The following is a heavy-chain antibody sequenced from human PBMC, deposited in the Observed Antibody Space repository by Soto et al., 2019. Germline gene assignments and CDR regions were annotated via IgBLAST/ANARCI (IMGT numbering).Heavy chain of an antibody. V-gene: IGHV3-23*01. CDR2: ITDSGYTA. Sequence: EMQLLESGGASVQPGGSLRLSCAASGFSFGTFVMTWFCQAPGGGLEWVASITDSGYTASYAETVEGRFTVSRDNSKNKLHLQMNDLRAEDTATYYCAKNGQWLATPPEAWGQGTLVTVSS. J-gene: IGHJ4*02. CDR3: AKNGQWLATPPEA. D-gene: IGHD6-19*01. CDR1: GFSFGTFV.